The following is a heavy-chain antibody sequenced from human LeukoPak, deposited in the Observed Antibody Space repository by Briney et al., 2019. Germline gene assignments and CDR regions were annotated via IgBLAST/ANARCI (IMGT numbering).Heavy chain of an antibody. D-gene: IGHD4-17*01. J-gene: IGHJ6*02. V-gene: IGHV1-18*01. Sequence: GASVKVSCKASGYTFTSYGISWVRQAPGQGLEWMGWISAYNGNTNYAQKLQGRVTMTTDTSTSTAYMELRSLRSDDTAVYYCARDEMTTVTTNYYYYGMDVWGQGTTVTASS. CDR1: GYTFTSYG. CDR2: ISAYNGNT. CDR3: ARDEMTTVTTNYYYYGMDV.